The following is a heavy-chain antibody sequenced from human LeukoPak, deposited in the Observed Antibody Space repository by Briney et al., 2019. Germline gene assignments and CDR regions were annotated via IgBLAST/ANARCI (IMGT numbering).Heavy chain of an antibody. CDR1: GFTFSSYG. CDR2: ISYDGSNK. Sequence: GGSLRLSCAASGFTFSSYGMHWVRQAPGKGLEWVAVISYDGSNKYYADSVKGRFTISRDNSKNTLYLQMNSRRAEDTAVYYCAKPQARPTDYFDYWGREPWSPSPQ. V-gene: IGHV3-30*18. D-gene: IGHD4-17*01. CDR3: AKPQARPTDYFDY. J-gene: IGHJ4*02.